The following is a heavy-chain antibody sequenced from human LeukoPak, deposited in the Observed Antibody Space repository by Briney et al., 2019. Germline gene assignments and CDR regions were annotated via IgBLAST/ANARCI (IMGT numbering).Heavy chain of an antibody. CDR1: GFTFRNYA. CDR3: AKVASYYDSGRQDYGMDV. J-gene: IGHJ6*02. CDR2: ISGGGGGST. V-gene: IGHV3-23*01. D-gene: IGHD3-10*01. Sequence: PGGSLRLSCAASGFTFRNYAMTWVRQAPGKGLEWVSAISGGGGGSTYYADSVKGRFTIYRDNSKNTLSLQINSLRVEDTAVYYCAKVASYYDSGRQDYGMDVWGQGTTVTVSS.